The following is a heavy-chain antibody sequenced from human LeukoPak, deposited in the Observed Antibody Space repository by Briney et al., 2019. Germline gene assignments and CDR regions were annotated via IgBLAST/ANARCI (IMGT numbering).Heavy chain of an antibody. CDR1: GGSISSYY. CDR2: IYYSGST. V-gene: IGHV4-59*08. CDR3: ARLYDSRGYSTWFDP. D-gene: IGHD3-22*01. Sequence: PSETLSLTCTVSGGSISSYYWSWIRQPPGKGLEWIGYIYYSGSTNYNPPLTSRVTISADTPTNPFSPKLSSLTAPDTAVYYCARLYDSRGYSTWFDPWGQGTLVTVSS. J-gene: IGHJ5*02.